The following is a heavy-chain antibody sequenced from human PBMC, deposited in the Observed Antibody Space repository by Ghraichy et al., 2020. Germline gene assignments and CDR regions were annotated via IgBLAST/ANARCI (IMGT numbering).Heavy chain of an antibody. J-gene: IGHJ4*02. D-gene: IGHD5-24*01. CDR3: ARDSIDYLPPKDTGDNLVF. V-gene: IGHV3-48*02. Sequence: GGSLRLSCAASGFTFSSYSMNWVRQAPGKGLEWVSYISSSSSTIYYADSVKGRFTISRDNAKNSLYLQMNSLRDEDTAVYYCARDSIDYLPPKDTGDNLVFWGQGTLVTVSS. CDR2: ISSSSSTI. CDR1: GFTFSSYS.